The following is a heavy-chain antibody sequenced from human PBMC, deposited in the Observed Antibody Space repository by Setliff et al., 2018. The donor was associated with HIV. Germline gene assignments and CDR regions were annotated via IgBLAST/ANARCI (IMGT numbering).Heavy chain of an antibody. CDR3: AKDIPGPAINSGRIKNWFDP. J-gene: IGHJ5*02. CDR2: IRYDGSYR. Sequence: GGSLRLSCAVSGFTFISYGMYWVRQAPGKGLEWVAFIRYDGSYRYYVDSVKGQFTISRDNSKNTMFLQMNSLRAEDTAVYYCAKDIPGPAINSGRIKNWFDPWGEGTLVTVSS. CDR1: GFTFISYG. D-gene: IGHD6-19*01. V-gene: IGHV3-30*02.